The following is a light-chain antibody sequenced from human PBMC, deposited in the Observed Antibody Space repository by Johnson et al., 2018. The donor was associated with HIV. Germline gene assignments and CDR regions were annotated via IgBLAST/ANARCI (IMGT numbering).Light chain of an antibody. V-gene: IGLV1-51*01. CDR1: SSNVGSNS. J-gene: IGLJ1*01. Sequence: QSVLTQPPSVSAAPGQKVTISCSGSSSNVGSNSVSWYRHFPETAPKVLIYDNDKRPSGIPDRFSASKSGTSATLGITGLQTGDEADYYCATWYGRLSVYVFGTGTKVTVL. CDR3: ATWYGRLSVYV. CDR2: DND.